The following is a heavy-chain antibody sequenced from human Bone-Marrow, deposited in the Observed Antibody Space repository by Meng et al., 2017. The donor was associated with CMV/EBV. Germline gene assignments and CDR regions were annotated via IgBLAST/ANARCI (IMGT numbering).Heavy chain of an antibody. V-gene: IGHV3-33*06. Sequence: GGSLRLSCAASGFTFSSYGMYWVRQAPGKGLEWVAVIWNDGSNKYYADSVKGRFTISRDNSKNTLYLQMNSLSAEDTAVYYCAKRGYGDYEGLDYWGQGTLVTFSS. CDR1: GFTFSSYG. CDR2: IWNDGSNK. CDR3: AKRGYGDYEGLDY. D-gene: IGHD4-17*01. J-gene: IGHJ4*02.